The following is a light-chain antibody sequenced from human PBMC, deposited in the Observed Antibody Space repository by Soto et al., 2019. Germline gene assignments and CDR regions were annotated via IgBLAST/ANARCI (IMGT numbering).Light chain of an antibody. V-gene: IGKV3-20*01. CDR1: QSVSSSY. CDR2: GAS. J-gene: IGKJ1*01. Sequence: EIVLTQSPGTLSLSPGERATLSCRASQSVSSSYLAWYQQKPGQAPRLLIYGASSRATGIVDRFSGSGSGTDFTLTISRLEPEDFAVFYCQQYGSSPLTFGQGTKVEFK. CDR3: QQYGSSPLT.